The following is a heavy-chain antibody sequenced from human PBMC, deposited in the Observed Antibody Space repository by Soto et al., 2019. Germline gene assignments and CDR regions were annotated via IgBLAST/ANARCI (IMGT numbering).Heavy chain of an antibody. D-gene: IGHD4-4*01. J-gene: IGHJ6*02. CDR2: ISSSSSYI. Sequence: EVQLVESGGGLVKPGGSLRLSCAASGFTFSSYSMNWVRQAPGKGLEWVSSISSSSSYIYYADSVKGRFTISRDNAKNSLYLQMNSLRAEDTAVYYCVGGTVTTRDYYYGMDFWGQGTTVTVAS. V-gene: IGHV3-21*01. CDR3: VGGTVTTRDYYYGMDF. CDR1: GFTFSSYS.